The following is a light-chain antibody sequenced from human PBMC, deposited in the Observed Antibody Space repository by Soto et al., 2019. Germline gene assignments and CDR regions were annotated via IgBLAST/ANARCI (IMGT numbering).Light chain of an antibody. CDR1: QSVSSN. Sequence: DIVMTQSPATLSVSPGERATLSCRASQSVSSNLAWYQQKPGQAPRLLMYDASTRATGIPARFSGSGSGTDFTLTISSLEPEDFAVYYCQQRSNWVTFGPGTKVDI. CDR3: QQRSNWVT. J-gene: IGKJ3*01. CDR2: DAS. V-gene: IGKV3-11*01.